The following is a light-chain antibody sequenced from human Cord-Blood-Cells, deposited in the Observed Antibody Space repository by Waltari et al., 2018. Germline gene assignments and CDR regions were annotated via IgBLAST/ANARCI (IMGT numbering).Light chain of an antibody. V-gene: IGLV6-57*02. J-gene: IGLJ3*02. CDR3: QSYDSSNSWV. Sequence: NFMLTQPHSVSETPEQTVTISRTSSCGRLASNYVLWYQQRPGSAPTNVIYEDNQRPSGVPDRFSRSIDSSSNSASLTISGLKTEDEANYNCQSYDSSNSWVFGGGTKRTVL. CDR2: EDN. CDR1: CGRLASNY.